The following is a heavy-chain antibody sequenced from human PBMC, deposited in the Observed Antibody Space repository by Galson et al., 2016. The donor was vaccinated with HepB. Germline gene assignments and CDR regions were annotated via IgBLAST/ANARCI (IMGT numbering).Heavy chain of an antibody. CDR1: GDIFRSHW. CDR3: ASQRFSGSYGWFDP. V-gene: IGHV5-51*01. Sequence: QSGAEVKKPGESLKISCLGSGDIFRSHWIAWVRQKPGKGLEWMGLIYPGDSDTKYSLSFQGRVTISADKSLSTAYLQWSSLKASDTATYYCASQRFSGSYGWFDPWGQGTQVTVSS. J-gene: IGHJ5*02. CDR2: IYPGDSDT. D-gene: IGHD1-26*01.